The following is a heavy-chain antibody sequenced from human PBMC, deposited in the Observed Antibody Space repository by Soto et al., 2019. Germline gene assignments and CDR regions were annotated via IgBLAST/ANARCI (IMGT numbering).Heavy chain of an antibody. D-gene: IGHD2-2*01. CDR3: ARRPYQLLSSFYYYYMDV. V-gene: IGHV3-74*01. Sequence: EVQLVESGGGLVQPGGSLRLSCAASGFTFSSYWMHWVRQAPGKGLVCVSRINSDGSSTSYADSVKGRFTISRDNAKNTLYLQMNSLRAEDTAVYYCARRPYQLLSSFYYYYMDVWGKGTTVTVSS. CDR1: GFTFSSYW. CDR2: INSDGSST. J-gene: IGHJ6*03.